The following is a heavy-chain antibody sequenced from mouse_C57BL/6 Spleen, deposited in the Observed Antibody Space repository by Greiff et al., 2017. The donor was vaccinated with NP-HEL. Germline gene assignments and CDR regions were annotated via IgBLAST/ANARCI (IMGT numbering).Heavy chain of an antibody. Sequence: VQLQQPGAELVKPGASVKMSCKASGYTFTSYWITWVKQRPGQGLEWIGDIYPGSGSTNYNEKFKSKATLTVDTSSSTAYMQLSSLTSEDSAVYYCAREGDSSGYVDYWGQGTTLTVSS. CDR3: AREGDSSGYVDY. CDR1: GYTFTSYW. V-gene: IGHV1-55*01. CDR2: IYPGSGST. J-gene: IGHJ2*01. D-gene: IGHD3-2*02.